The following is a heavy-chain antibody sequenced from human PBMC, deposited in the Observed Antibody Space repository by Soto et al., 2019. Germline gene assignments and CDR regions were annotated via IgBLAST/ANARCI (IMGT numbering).Heavy chain of an antibody. V-gene: IGHV3-23*01. D-gene: IGHD3-10*01. J-gene: IGHJ6*02. CDR1: GFTFSSYA. Sequence: GGSLRLSCIASGFTFSSYAMTWVRQVPGKGLEWVSDISGSGGITYYADSVKGRFTISRDNSKNTLNPQMNSLRADDTAVYYCARARRGAPYYYTMDLWGQGTTVTVSS. CDR2: ISGSGGIT. CDR3: ARARRGAPYYYTMDL.